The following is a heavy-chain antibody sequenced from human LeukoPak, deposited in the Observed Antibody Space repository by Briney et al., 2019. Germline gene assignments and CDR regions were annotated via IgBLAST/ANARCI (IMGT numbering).Heavy chain of an antibody. CDR1: GFTFSSYW. CDR3: ARDVRGSVTSYFYYYMDV. V-gene: IGHV3-7*01. CDR2: IKQDGSEK. D-gene: IGHD5-18*01. Sequence: GGSLILSCAASGFTFSSYWMSWVRQAPGKGLEWVANIKQDGSEKYSVDSVKGRFTISRDNAKNSLYLQMNSLRTEDTAVYYCARDVRGSVTSYFYYYMDVWGKGTTVTVSS. J-gene: IGHJ6*03.